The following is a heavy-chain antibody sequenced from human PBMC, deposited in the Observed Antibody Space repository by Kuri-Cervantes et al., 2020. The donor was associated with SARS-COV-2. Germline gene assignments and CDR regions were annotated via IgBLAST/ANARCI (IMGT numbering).Heavy chain of an antibody. CDR2: IYTSGST. J-gene: IGHJ2*01. Sequence: ESLKISCTVSGGSISSYYWSWIRQPAGKGLEWIGRIYTSGSTNYNPSLKSRVTMSVDTSKNQFSLKLSSVTAADTAVYYCARRPDQIYWYFDLWGRGTLVTVSS. V-gene: IGHV4-4*07. CDR1: GGSISSYY. D-gene: IGHD2-2*01. CDR3: ARRPDQIYWYFDL.